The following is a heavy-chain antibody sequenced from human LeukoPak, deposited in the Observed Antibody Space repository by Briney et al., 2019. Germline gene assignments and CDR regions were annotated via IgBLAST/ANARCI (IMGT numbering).Heavy chain of an antibody. Sequence: SQTLSLTCTVSGGSISSGSYHWSWIRQPAGKGLEWIGRIYTSGNTNYNPSLKSRVTISVDTSKNQFSLKLSSVTAADTAVYYCARDRKADDSSGYYDAFDIWGQGTMVTVSS. V-gene: IGHV4-61*02. D-gene: IGHD3-22*01. CDR2: IYTSGNT. CDR3: ARDRKADDSSGYYDAFDI. CDR1: GGSISSGSYH. J-gene: IGHJ3*02.